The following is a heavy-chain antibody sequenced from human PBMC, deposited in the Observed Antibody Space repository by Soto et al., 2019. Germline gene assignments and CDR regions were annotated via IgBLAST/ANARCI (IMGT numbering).Heavy chain of an antibody. V-gene: IGHV3-66*01. Sequence: EVQLVESGGGLVQPGGSLRLSCAASGFTVSSNYMSWVRQAPGKGLEWVSVIYSGGSTYYADSVKGRLTISTDNSKNTLYLQMNSLRAEATAVYYCAREGGAAWIDGDYYMDVWCKGNTVTVAS. J-gene: IGHJ6*03. CDR1: GFTVSSNY. D-gene: IGHD6-13*01. CDR2: IYSGGST. CDR3: AREGGAAWIDGDYYMDV.